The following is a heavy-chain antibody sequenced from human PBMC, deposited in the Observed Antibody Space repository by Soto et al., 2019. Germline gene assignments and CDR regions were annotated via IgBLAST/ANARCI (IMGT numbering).Heavy chain of an antibody. D-gene: IGHD3-3*01. J-gene: IGHJ4*02. CDR3: ARGDFNGDSDY. V-gene: IGHV4-34*01. CDR2: INHSGST. Sequence: PSETLSLTCAVYGGSFSGYYWSWIRQPPGKGLEWIGEINHSGSTNYNPSLKSRVTISVDTSKNQFPLKLSSVTAADTAVYYCARGDFNGDSDYWGQGTLVTVSS. CDR1: GGSFSGYY.